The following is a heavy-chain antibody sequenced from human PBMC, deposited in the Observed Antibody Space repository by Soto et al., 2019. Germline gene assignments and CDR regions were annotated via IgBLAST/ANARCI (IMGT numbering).Heavy chain of an antibody. D-gene: IGHD6-13*01. CDR3: ARCIAAADNWFDP. Sequence: GCPGICRSSCGFTVRSSAMSVARKTPGEGLEWVSAISGSGGSTYYADSVKGRFTMSRDNSRNTLYPQMNSLRAEDTAVYYCARCIAAADNWFDPWGQGTLVTVSS. CDR2: ISGSGGST. J-gene: IGHJ5*02. CDR1: GFTVRSSA. V-gene: IGHV3-23*01.